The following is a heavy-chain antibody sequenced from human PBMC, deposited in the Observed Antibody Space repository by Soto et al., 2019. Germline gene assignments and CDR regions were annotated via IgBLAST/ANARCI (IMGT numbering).Heavy chain of an antibody. J-gene: IGHJ4*02. CDR1: GGSVSSGSYY. CDR3: ATTGCYYDSSGSREGYFDY. Sequence: NPSETLSLTCTVSGGSVSSGSYYWSWIRQPPGKGLEWIGYIYYSGSTNYNPSLKSRVTISVDTSKNQFSLKLSSVTAADTAVYYCATTGCYYDSSGSREGYFDYWGQGTLVTVSS. V-gene: IGHV4-61*01. CDR2: IYYSGST. D-gene: IGHD3-22*01.